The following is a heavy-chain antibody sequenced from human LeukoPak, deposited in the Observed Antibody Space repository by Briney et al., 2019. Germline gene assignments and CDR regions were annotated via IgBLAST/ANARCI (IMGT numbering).Heavy chain of an antibody. Sequence: SETLSLTCTVSGGSISSYYWSWIRQPPGKGLEWIGYIHYSGSTHYNPSLKSRVTISVDTSKNQFSLKLSSVTAADTAVYYCARASAYDYVWGSYRLAAFDYWGQGTLVTVSS. D-gene: IGHD3-16*02. V-gene: IGHV4-59*01. CDR2: IHYSGST. J-gene: IGHJ4*02. CDR1: GGSISSYY. CDR3: ARASAYDYVWGSYRLAAFDY.